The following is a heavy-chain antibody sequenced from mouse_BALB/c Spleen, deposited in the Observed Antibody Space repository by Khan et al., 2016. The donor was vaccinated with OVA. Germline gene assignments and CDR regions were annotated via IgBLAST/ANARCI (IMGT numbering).Heavy chain of an antibody. CDR3: AREEALYYFDY. CDR2: IYPGTDNT. D-gene: IGHD1-1*01. Sequence: VQLQESGAELVRPGASVKLSCKTSGYIFTSYWIHWVKQRPGQGLEWIARIYPGTDNTYYDEKLKDKATLTADTSSSTAYLQLSSLKSEDSAVYFCAREEALYYFDYWGQGTTLTVSS. J-gene: IGHJ2*01. CDR1: GYIFTSYW. V-gene: IGHV1S132*01.